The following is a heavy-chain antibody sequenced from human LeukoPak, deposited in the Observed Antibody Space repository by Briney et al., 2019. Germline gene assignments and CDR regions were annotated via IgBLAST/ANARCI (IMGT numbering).Heavy chain of an antibody. V-gene: IGHV4-59*01. J-gene: IGHJ6*03. D-gene: IGHD1-26*01. CDR3: ARGLVRATYYFYYRDV. CDR1: GGSISSYY. CDR2: MYYSGST. Sequence: PSETLSLTCTVSGGSISSYYWSWIRQPPGKGLEWIGYMYYSGSTNYNPSLKSRVTISVDTSENQFSLKLSSVTAADTAVYYCARGLVRATYYFYYRDVWRKETTLTVS.